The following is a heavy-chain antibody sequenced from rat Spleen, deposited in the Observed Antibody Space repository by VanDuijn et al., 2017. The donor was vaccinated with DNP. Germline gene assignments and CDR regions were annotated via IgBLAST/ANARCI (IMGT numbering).Heavy chain of an antibody. CDR1: GFTFTSSY. D-gene: IGHD1-4*01. CDR3: ARRRLPYWYFDF. CDR2: INTGSGGT. J-gene: IGHJ1*01. V-gene: IGHV1-43*01. Sequence: QVQLQQSGAELAKPGSSVKISCKASGFTFTSSYIGWIKQTTGQGLEFIGYINTGSGGTNYNEKLKGKATLTVDKSSSTAFMQLSSLTPDDSAVYYCARRRLPYWYFDFWGPGTMVTVSS.